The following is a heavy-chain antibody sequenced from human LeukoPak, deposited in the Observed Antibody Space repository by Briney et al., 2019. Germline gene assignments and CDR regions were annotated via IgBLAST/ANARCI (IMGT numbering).Heavy chain of an antibody. D-gene: IGHD6-19*01. CDR3: AKDHVAGATVDY. CDR1: GYTFTGYY. CDR2: INPNSGGT. Sequence: ASVKVSCKASGYTFTGYYMHWVRQAPGQGLEWMGWINPNSGGTNYAQKFQGRVTMTRDTSISTAYMELSRLRSDDTAVYYCAKDHVAGATVDYWGQGTLVTVSS. J-gene: IGHJ4*02. V-gene: IGHV1-2*02.